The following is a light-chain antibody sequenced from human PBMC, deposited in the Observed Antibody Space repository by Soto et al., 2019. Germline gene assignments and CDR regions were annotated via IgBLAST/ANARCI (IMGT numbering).Light chain of an antibody. CDR3: SSYTSSSTPRYV. Sequence: QSVLTQPASVSGSPGQSITISCTGTSRDVGGYNYVSWYQQHPGKAPKLMIYDVSNRPSGVSNRFSGSKSGNTASLTISGLQAEDEADYYCSSYTSSSTPRYVFGTGTKVTVL. J-gene: IGLJ1*01. CDR2: DVS. CDR1: SRDVGGYNY. V-gene: IGLV2-14*01.